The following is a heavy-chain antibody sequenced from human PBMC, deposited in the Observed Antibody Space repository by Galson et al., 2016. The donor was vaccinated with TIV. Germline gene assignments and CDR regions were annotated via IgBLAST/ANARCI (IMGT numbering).Heavy chain of an antibody. V-gene: IGHV3-74*01. J-gene: IGHJ3*02. CDR1: GFRFNNYW. CDR2: INSDGRTI. D-gene: IGHD5-12*01. CDR3: ARTHDIALTPFYI. Sequence: SLRLSCAASGFRFNNYWMHWVRQAPGMGLVWVSRINSDGRTISYVDTVTGRFTISRDNAKNTLYLQMNRLRAEDTAVYYCARTHDIALTPFYIWGQGTMVAVSS.